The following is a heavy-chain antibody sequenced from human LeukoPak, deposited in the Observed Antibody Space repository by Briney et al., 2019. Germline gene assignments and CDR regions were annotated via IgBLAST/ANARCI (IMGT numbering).Heavy chain of an antibody. J-gene: IGHJ4*02. V-gene: IGHV3-23*01. CDR1: GFTFSSYA. CDR2: ISSSGGST. D-gene: IGHD5-24*01. Sequence: PGGSLRLSCAASGFTFSSYAMSWVRQAPGKGLEWVSAISSSGGSTYYADSVKGRFTISRDNSKNTLYLQMNSLRAEDTAVYFCAKPMATIKSFDYWGRGTLVTVSS. CDR3: AKPMATIKSFDY.